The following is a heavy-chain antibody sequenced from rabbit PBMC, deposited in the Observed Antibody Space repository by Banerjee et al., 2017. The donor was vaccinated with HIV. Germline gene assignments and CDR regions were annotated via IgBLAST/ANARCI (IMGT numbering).Heavy chain of an antibody. J-gene: IGHJ3*01. CDR2: IYAGSSGVT. CDR3: ARDDGGVWYTFNF. Sequence: QSLEESGGDLVKPGASLTLTCTASGFSFSSSYYMCWVRQAPGKGLEWIACIYAGSSGVTYYASWAKGRFTISKPSSTTVTLQMTSLTTADTATYFCARDDGGVWYTFNFWGQGTLVTVS. D-gene: IGHD2-1*01. V-gene: IGHV1S40*01. CDR1: GFSFSSSYY.